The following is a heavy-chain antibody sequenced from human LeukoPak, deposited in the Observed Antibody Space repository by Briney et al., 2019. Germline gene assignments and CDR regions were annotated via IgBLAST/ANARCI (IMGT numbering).Heavy chain of an antibody. Sequence: PGGSLRLSCAASGFTFSGYWMSWVRQAPGKGLEWVANIRQDGSDKYYVDSVKGRFTISRDNSKNTLYLQMNSLRAEDTAVYYCARDRQQLVSAFYYYYGMDVWGQGTTVTVSS. CDR3: ARDRQQLVSAFYYYYGMDV. V-gene: IGHV3-7*01. J-gene: IGHJ6*02. CDR2: IRQDGSDK. CDR1: GFTFSGYW. D-gene: IGHD6-13*01.